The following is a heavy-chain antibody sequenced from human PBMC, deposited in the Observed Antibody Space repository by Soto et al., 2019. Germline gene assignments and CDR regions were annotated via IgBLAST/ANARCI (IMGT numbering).Heavy chain of an antibody. CDR1: GGSINSSSYY. CDR2: IYYSGST. Sequence: QLQLQESGPGLEKPTETLSLTCTVCGGSINSSSYYWGWIRKPPVKGLEWIGSIYYSGSTYYNPSLKSRLTISVDTSKNQFSLKLSSVTAADTAVYYCARGNYYYGMDVWGQGTTVTVSS. CDR3: ARGNYYYGMDV. V-gene: IGHV4-39*01. J-gene: IGHJ6*02.